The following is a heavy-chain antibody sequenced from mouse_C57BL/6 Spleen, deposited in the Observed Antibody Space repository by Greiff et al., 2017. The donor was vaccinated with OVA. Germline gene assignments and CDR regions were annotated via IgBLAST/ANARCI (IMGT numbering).Heavy chain of an antibody. D-gene: IGHD1-1*01. CDR1: GYTFTSYW. J-gene: IGHJ4*01. V-gene: IGHV1-7*01. Sequence: QVQLKQSGAELAKPGASVKLSCKASGYTFTSYWMHWVKQRPGQGLEWIGYINPSSGYTKYNQKFKDKATLTADKSSSTAYMQLSSLTYEDSSVYYCARDPYGSSYGAMDYWGQGTSVTVSS. CDR3: ARDPYGSSYGAMDY. CDR2: INPSSGYT.